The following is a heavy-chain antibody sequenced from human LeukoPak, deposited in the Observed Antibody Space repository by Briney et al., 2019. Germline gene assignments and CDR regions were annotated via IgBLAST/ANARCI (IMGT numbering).Heavy chain of an antibody. CDR1: GFTFSSYN. CDR3: ARGIMGSSWYYFHY. J-gene: IGHJ4*02. CDR2: VTSSSSYT. D-gene: IGHD6-13*01. V-gene: IGHV3-21*01. Sequence: GGSLRRSCAASGFTFSSYNMNWVRPAPGQGGGWVSSVTSSSSYTYYADSVKGRFTISSDHSKNSLYLQMNSLRAEDTAVYYCARGIMGSSWYYFHYWAQGPLVTVPT.